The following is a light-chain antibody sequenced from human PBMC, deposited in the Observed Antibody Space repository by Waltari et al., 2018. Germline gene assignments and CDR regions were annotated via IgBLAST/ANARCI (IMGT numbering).Light chain of an antibody. CDR2: KDN. J-gene: IGLJ1*01. Sequence: QSVLTQPPSASGTPGQRVTISCSGTSSNIGRNYVFWFHQLPGTAPKVLIYKDNQRPSGVPDRFSVSKSGTSASLAISGLRSEDEADYDCATWDDSLSGYVFGSGTKVAVL. CDR3: ATWDDSLSGYV. CDR1: SSNIGRNY. V-gene: IGLV1-47*01.